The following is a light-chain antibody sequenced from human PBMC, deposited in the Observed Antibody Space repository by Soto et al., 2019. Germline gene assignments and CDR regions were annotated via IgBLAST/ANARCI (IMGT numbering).Light chain of an antibody. CDR1: QSVLYSSNNKNY. Sequence: DIVMTQSPDSLAVSLGERATINCKSSQSVLYSSNNKNYLAWYQQKPGQPPRLIIYAASTRATGIPARFSGDGSGTDFTLTISSLQPEDFAVYYCQQDSNLPLTFGGGTKVEIK. CDR3: QQDSNLPLT. J-gene: IGKJ4*01. V-gene: IGKV4-1*01. CDR2: AAS.